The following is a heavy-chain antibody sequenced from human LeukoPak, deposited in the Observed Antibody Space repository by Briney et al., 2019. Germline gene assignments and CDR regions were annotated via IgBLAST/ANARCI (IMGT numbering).Heavy chain of an antibody. Sequence: GGSLRLSCAASGLTFSSYAMSWVRQAPGKGLEWVSAFSGSGGGTYYADSVKGRFTISRDNSKNTLYLQMNSLRAEDTALYFCAKSGYNRFDYWGQGTLVTVSS. CDR2: FSGSGGGT. CDR3: AKSGYNRFDY. D-gene: IGHD5-24*01. V-gene: IGHV3-23*01. CDR1: GLTFSSYA. J-gene: IGHJ4*02.